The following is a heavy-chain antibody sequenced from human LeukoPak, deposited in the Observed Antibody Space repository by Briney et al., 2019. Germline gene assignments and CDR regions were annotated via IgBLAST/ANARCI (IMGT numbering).Heavy chain of an antibody. CDR3: AKRGVVIRVILVGFHKEAYYFDS. CDR1: GVTLRNYG. Sequence: GGSLRLSCAVSGVTLRNYGMRWVRQAPGKGLEWVAGISGSGGSTNSADSLHGRFTISTDNPKTTLFLQLNSLTAEPTAVYSCAKRGVVIRVILVGFHKEAYYFDSWGQGALLTVSS. D-gene: IGHD3-22*01. V-gene: IGHV3-23*01. J-gene: IGHJ4*02. CDR2: ISGSGGST.